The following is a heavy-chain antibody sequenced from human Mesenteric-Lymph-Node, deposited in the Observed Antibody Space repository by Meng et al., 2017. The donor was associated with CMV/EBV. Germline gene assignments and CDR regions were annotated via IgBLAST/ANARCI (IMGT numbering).Heavy chain of an antibody. Sequence: GESLKISCAASGFTFSSYEMNWVRQAPGRGLEWVSYISSSGSTIYSADSVMGRFTISRDNAKNSLYLQMNSLTVEDAAVYYCGDFEAGWGQGTLVTVSS. CDR3: GDFEAG. CDR2: ISSSGSTI. CDR1: GFTFSSYE. J-gene: IGHJ4*02. V-gene: IGHV3-48*03. D-gene: IGHD3-3*01.